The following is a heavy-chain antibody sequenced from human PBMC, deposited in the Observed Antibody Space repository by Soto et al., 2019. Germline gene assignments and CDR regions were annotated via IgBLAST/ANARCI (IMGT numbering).Heavy chain of an antibody. Sequence: ASVKVSCKASGYTFTGYYMPWVRKAPVQGLEWMGWINPNSGGTKYAEKFQGWVTMTSDASISTPYMELRRLRSDDTAVYYCARGYCTNVVCYWGPYYYYGMDVWG. J-gene: IGHJ6*02. V-gene: IGHV1-2*04. CDR1: GYTFTGYY. CDR2: INPNSGGT. CDR3: ARGYCTNVVCYWGPYYYYGMDV. D-gene: IGHD2-8*01.